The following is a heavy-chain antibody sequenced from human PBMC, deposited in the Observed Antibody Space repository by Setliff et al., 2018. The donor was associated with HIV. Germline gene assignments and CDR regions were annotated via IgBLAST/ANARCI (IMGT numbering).Heavy chain of an antibody. CDR2: IHFSGST. Sequence: SETLSLTCTVSGASVNTNNYYWGWIRQPSGKGLEWIGNIHFSGSTYYSPSLRSRVTIYVGTSKRQFFLSPSSVTAADTAVYFCARPSLGIGGGALFDYWGQGILVTVS. J-gene: IGHJ4*02. D-gene: IGHD7-27*01. V-gene: IGHV4-39*01. CDR3: ARPSLGIGGGALFDY. CDR1: GASVNTNNYY.